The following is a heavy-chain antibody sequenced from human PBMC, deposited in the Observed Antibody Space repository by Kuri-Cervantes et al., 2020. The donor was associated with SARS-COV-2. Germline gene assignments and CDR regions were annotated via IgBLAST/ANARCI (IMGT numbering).Heavy chain of an antibody. J-gene: IGHJ6*03. V-gene: IGHV4-34*01. CDR2: INHSGST. CDR1: GGSFSGYY. CDR3: ARAYGFLRYIYYMDV. D-gene: IGHD4-17*01. Sequence: SVILSRTCAVYGGSFSGYYWCWIRQPPGKGLEWIGEINHSGSTNYNPSLKSRVTISVDTSSKQFSLHLGSVTAADTAVYYCARAYGFLRYIYYMDVWGRGTTVTVSS.